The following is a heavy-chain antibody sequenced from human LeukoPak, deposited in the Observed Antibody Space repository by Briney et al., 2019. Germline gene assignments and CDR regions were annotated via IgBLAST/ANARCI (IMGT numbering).Heavy chain of an antibody. D-gene: IGHD6-13*01. CDR2: ISYDGSNK. J-gene: IGHJ6*03. CDR3: ARGPYDIIAAAGRVYYYYYMDV. Sequence: PGRSLRLSCAASGFTFSSYGMHWVRQAPGKGLEWVAVISYDGSNKYYADSVKGRFTISRDNSKNTLYLQMNSLRAEDTAVYYCARGPYDIIAAAGRVYYYYYMDVWGQGTLVIVSS. CDR1: GFTFSSYG. V-gene: IGHV3-30*03.